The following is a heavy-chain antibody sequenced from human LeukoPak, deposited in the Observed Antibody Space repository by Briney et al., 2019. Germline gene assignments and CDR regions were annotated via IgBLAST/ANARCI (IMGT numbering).Heavy chain of an antibody. Sequence: PGGSLRLSCAASGFTVSSRFMSWVRQAPGKGLEWVSVIYSGGSTYYADSVKGRFTISRDNSKNTVYLQMNSLRAEDTAVYYCARDLAGIDPWGQGTLVTVSS. J-gene: IGHJ5*02. CDR1: GFTVSSRF. CDR3: ARDLAGIDP. D-gene: IGHD3-10*01. V-gene: IGHV3-66*01. CDR2: IYSGGST.